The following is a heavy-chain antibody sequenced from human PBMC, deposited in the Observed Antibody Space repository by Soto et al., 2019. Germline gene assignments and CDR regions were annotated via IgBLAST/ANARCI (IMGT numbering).Heavy chain of an antibody. J-gene: IGHJ4*02. Sequence: SVKVSCKASGGTFSSYAISWVRQAPGQGLEWMGGIIPIFGTANYAQKFQARLTISADKSTSTAYMELSSLTSDDTAMYFCARGPLVVLNYFESWGQGTRVTVSS. CDR3: ARGPLVVLNYFES. CDR2: IIPIFGTA. CDR1: GGTFSSYA. V-gene: IGHV1-69*06.